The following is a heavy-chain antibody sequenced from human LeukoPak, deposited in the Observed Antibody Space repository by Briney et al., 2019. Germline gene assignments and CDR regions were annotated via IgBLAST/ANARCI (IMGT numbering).Heavy chain of an antibody. D-gene: IGHD3-10*01. J-gene: IGHJ6*02. CDR2: ISYDGSNK. Sequence: QSGGSLRLSCAASGFTFSSCAMHWVRQAPGKGLEWVAVISYDGSNKYYADSVKGRFTISRDNSKNTLYLQMNSLRAEDTAVYYCARDDGRITMVRGVIINYYGMDVWGQGTTVTVSS. CDR1: GFTFSSCA. V-gene: IGHV3-30-3*01. CDR3: ARDDGRITMVRGVIINYYGMDV.